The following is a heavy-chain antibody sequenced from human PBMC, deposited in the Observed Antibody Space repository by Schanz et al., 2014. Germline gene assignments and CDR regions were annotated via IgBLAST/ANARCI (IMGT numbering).Heavy chain of an antibody. V-gene: IGHV3-66*01. CDR2: IYIGGNT. CDR1: GFAFSSYG. CDR3: ARGGPANYFDD. Sequence: EVQLVESGGGLVQPGGSLRLSCLASGFAFSSYGMNWLRQAPGKGLEWVSFIYIGGNTYYADSVKGRFTISRDNSKNTVYIQMNSLRAEDTAVYDCARGGPANYFDDWGQGTLVTVSS. J-gene: IGHJ4*02.